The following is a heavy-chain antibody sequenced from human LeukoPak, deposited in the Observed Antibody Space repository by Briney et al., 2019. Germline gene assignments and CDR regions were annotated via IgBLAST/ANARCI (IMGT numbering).Heavy chain of an antibody. CDR2: INHSGST. D-gene: IGHD3-3*01. Sequence: SETLSLTCAVYGGSFSGYYWSWIRQPPGKGLEWIGEINHSGSTNYNPSLKSRVTISVDTSKNQFSLKLSSATAADTAVYYCARGVRYYDFWSGYLYYWGQGTLVTVSS. J-gene: IGHJ4*02. CDR3: ARGVRYYDFWSGYLYY. CDR1: GGSFSGYY. V-gene: IGHV4-34*01.